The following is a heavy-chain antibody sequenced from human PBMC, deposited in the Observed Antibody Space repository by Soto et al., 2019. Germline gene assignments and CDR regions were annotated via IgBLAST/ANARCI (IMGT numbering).Heavy chain of an antibody. Sequence: GGSLRLSCAASGFTFSSYAMSWVRQAPGKGLEWVSAISGSGGSTYYADSVKGRFTISRDNSKNTLYLQMNSLRAEDTAVYYCAKDRIRGYSYGFAAFDIWRQGTMVTVSS. J-gene: IGHJ3*02. D-gene: IGHD5-18*01. CDR3: AKDRIRGYSYGFAAFDI. V-gene: IGHV3-23*01. CDR2: ISGSGGST. CDR1: GFTFSSYA.